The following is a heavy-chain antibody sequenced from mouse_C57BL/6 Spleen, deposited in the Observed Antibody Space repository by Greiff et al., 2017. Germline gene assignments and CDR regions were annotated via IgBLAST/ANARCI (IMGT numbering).Heavy chain of an antibody. D-gene: IGHD5-5*01. Sequence: EVMLVESGGGLVQPGGSLSLSCAASGFTFTDYYMSWVRQPPGKALEWLGFIRNKANGYTTEYSASVKGRFTISRENSQSILYLQMKALRAEDSATYYCARRTTQGAMDYWGQGTSVTVSS. V-gene: IGHV7-3*01. J-gene: IGHJ4*01. CDR2: IRNKANGYTT. CDR1: GFTFTDYY. CDR3: ARRTTQGAMDY.